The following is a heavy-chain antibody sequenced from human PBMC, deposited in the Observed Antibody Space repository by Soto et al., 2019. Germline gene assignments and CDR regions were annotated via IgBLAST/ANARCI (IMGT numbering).Heavy chain of an antibody. Sequence: EVQLVESGGGLVKPGGSLRLSCAASGFTFSSYSMYWVRQAPGKGLEWVSSISSSSTYIYYADSVKGRFTISRDHAKNSLYLQMNSLRAEDTAVYFCARQDIVVVPGGAFDFWGQGALVTVSS. CDR3: ARQDIVVVPGGAFDF. CDR1: GFTFSSYS. D-gene: IGHD2-2*01. CDR2: ISSSSTYI. V-gene: IGHV3-21*01. J-gene: IGHJ4*02.